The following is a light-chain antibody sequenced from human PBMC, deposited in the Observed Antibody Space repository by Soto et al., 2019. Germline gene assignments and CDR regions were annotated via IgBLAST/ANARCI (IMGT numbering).Light chain of an antibody. V-gene: IGKV3-15*01. Sequence: EIVLTQSPGSLSLSPGEGATLSCRASRSVSSNLAWYQQKPGQAPRLLMYGASTRATDIPARFSGSGSGTEFTLTISSLQSEDYAVYYCQQYNTLPRTFGGGTKVDIK. CDR2: GAS. J-gene: IGKJ4*01. CDR3: QQYNTLPRT. CDR1: RSVSSN.